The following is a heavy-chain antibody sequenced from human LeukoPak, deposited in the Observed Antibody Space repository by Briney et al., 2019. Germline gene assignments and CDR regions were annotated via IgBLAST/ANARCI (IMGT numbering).Heavy chain of an antibody. V-gene: IGHV3-23*01. CDR3: AELGITMIGGV. CDR1: GFIFSNYA. D-gene: IGHD3-10*02. J-gene: IGHJ6*04. Sequence: PGGSLRLSCAASGFIFSNYAMIWVRQAPGKGLEWVSSIRGNAGTTYYADSVKGRFTISRDNAKNSLYLQMNSLRAEDTAVYYCAELGITMIGGVWGKGTTVTISS. CDR2: IRGNAGTT.